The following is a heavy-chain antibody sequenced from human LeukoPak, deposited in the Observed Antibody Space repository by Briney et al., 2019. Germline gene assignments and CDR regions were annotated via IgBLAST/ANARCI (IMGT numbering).Heavy chain of an antibody. CDR2: IIPILGIA. CDR1: GYTFTGYY. D-gene: IGHD3-22*01. J-gene: IGHJ4*02. Sequence: SVKVSCKASGYTFTGYYMHWVRQAPGQGLEWMGRIIPILGIANYAQKFQGRVTITADKSTSTAYMELSSLRSEDTAVYYCARSSYYYDSSGYYQTTFDYWGQGTLVTVSS. V-gene: IGHV1-69*02. CDR3: ARSSYYYDSSGYYQTTFDY.